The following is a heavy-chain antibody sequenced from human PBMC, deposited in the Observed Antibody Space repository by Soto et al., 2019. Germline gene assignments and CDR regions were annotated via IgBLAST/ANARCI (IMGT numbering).Heavy chain of an antibody. CDR1: GFIFENFG. CDR3: AKNQGVELVPLATVDWFDP. J-gene: IGHJ5*02. V-gene: IGHV3-23*01. CDR2: ISGSGFKK. Sequence: GRSLRLSCAASGFIFENFGLRWVRQPPGKGLEWISSISGSGFKKYYADSVKGRFTISRDNSKSTVYLELNNLSAEDTAVYHCAKNQGVELVPLATVDWFDPWGQGSVVTVSS. D-gene: IGHD1-26*01.